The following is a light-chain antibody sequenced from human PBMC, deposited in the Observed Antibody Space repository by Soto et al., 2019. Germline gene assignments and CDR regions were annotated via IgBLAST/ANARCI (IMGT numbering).Light chain of an antibody. Sequence: QSALTQPASVSGSPGQSITISCTRTSSDVGGYNYVSWYQQHPGKAPKLMIYDVSNRPSGVSNRFSASKSGNTDSLTISGLQAGDEADYYCSSYTSSSTLLYVFGTGTKVTVL. CDR2: DVS. V-gene: IGLV2-14*01. J-gene: IGLJ1*01. CDR1: SSDVGGYNY. CDR3: SSYTSSSTLLYV.